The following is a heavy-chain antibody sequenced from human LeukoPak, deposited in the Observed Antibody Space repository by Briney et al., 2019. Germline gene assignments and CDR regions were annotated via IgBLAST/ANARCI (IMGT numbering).Heavy chain of an antibody. V-gene: IGHV4-34*01. CDR3: ARGRSEGIAAAGFDY. J-gene: IGHJ4*02. CDR2: IKHSGST. CDR1: GGSFSGYY. Sequence: SETLSLTCAVYGGSFSGYYWSWIRQPPGKGLEWIGEIKHSGSTNYNPSLKSRVTISVDTSKNQFSLKLSSATAADTAVYYCARGRSEGIAAAGFDYWGQGTLVTVSS. D-gene: IGHD6-13*01.